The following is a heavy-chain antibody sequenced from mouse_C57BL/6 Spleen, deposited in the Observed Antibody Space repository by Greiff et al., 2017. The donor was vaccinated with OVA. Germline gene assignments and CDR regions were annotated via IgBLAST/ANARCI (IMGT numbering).Heavy chain of an antibody. V-gene: IGHV5-4*01. J-gene: IGHJ4*01. Sequence: EVQLMESGGGLVKPGGSLKLSCAASGFTFSSYAMSWVRQTPEKRLEWVATISDGGSYTYYPDNVKGRFTISRDNAKNNLYLQMSHLKSEDTAMYYCAREGRLRHAMDYWGQGTSVTVSS. CDR2: ISDGGSYT. CDR3: AREGRLRHAMDY. CDR1: GFTFSSYA. D-gene: IGHD2-4*01.